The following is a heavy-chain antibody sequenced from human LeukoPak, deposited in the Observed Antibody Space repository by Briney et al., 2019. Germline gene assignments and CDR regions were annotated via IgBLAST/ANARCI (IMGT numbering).Heavy chain of an antibody. V-gene: IGHV4-34*01. D-gene: IGHD3-10*01. CDR3: ARGPFDGSGSYYKPRNFDY. CDR2: INHSGST. Sequence: SETLSLTCAVYGGSFSGYYWSWIHQPPGKGLEWIGEINHSGSTNYNPSLKSRVTISVDTSKNQFSLKLSSVTAADTAVYYCARGPFDGSGSYYKPRNFDYWGQGTLVTVSS. CDR1: GGSFSGYY. J-gene: IGHJ4*02.